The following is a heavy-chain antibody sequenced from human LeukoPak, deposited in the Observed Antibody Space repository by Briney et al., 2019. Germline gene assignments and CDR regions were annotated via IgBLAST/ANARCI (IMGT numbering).Heavy chain of an antibody. CDR2: IYHSGST. V-gene: IGHV4-38-2*01. J-gene: IGHJ3*02. Sequence: SETLSLTCAVSGYSISSGYYWGWIRQPPGKALEWIGSIYHSGSTYYNPSLKSRVTISVDTSKNQFSLKLSSVTAADTAVYYCARYYRYQLLTYDAFDIWGQGTMVTVSS. D-gene: IGHD2-2*01. CDR1: GYSISSGYY. CDR3: ARYYRYQLLTYDAFDI.